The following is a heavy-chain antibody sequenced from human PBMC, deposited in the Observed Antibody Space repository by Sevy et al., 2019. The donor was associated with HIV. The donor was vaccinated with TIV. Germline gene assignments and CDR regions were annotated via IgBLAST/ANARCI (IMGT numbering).Heavy chain of an antibody. CDR2: INPDTGNT. V-gene: IGHV1-2*02. J-gene: IGHJ4*02. CDR1: GYTFTDRY. Sequence: ASVKVSCQTSGYTFTDRYIHWVRQAPGQGLEWMGYINPDTGNTRYAQKFQARVTMTGDTSVSTAYMELRRLTSDDTAFYFCGRVHPPRLSGHDSGWYPFDYWGQGTLVTVSS. CDR3: GRVHPPRLSGHDSGWYPFDY. D-gene: IGHD6-19*01.